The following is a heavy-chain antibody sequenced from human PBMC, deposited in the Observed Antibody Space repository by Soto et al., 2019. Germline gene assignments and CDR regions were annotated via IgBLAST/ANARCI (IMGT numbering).Heavy chain of an antibody. D-gene: IGHD3-16*02. V-gene: IGHV3-73*01. CDR2: IRSKTNSYAT. Sequence: EVQLVESGGGLVQPGGSLKLSCAASGFTVSGSAVHWVRQASGKGLEWVGRIRSKTNSYATAYAASVKGRFTISKDDSKITAYLQMNSLKTEDTAVYVCNSHVGDLSFPRAFDIWGQGKMVTVSS. CDR1: GFTVSGSA. CDR3: NSHVGDLSFPRAFDI. J-gene: IGHJ3*02.